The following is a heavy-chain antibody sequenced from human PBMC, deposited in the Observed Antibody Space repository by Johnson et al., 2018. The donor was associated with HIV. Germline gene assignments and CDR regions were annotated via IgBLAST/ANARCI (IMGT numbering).Heavy chain of an antibody. Sequence: EVQLLESGGGVVQPGRSLRLSCSASGFSFSSYDIHWVRQATGKGLEWVSAIGTAGDTYYPGSVKGRFTISREHAKNSLYLQMNSLRAGDTAVYYCARVGWELDGAFDIWGQGTMVTVSS. V-gene: IGHV3-13*01. CDR2: IGTAGDT. J-gene: IGHJ3*02. D-gene: IGHD1-26*01. CDR1: GFSFSSYD. CDR3: ARVGWELDGAFDI.